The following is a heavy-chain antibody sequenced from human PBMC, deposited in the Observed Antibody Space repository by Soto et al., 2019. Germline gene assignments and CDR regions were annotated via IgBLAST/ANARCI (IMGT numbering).Heavy chain of an antibody. CDR3: ASAVTQYDILTGYSY. V-gene: IGHV1-69*13. CDR1: GGTFSSYA. Sequence: SVKVSCKASGGTFSSYAISWVRQAPGQVLEWMGGIIPIFGTANYAQKFQGRVTITADESTSTAYMELSSLRSEVTAVYYCASAVTQYDILTGYSYWGQGTLVTDSS. CDR2: IIPIFGTA. J-gene: IGHJ4*02. D-gene: IGHD3-9*01.